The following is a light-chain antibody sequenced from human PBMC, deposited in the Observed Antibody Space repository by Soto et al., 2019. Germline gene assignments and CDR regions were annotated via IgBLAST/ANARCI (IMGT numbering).Light chain of an antibody. CDR2: GNS. V-gene: IGLV1-40*01. CDR3: QSYDSSLSGSGV. J-gene: IGLJ2*01. Sequence: QSVLTQPPSVSGAPGQRVTISFTGSSSNIGAGYDVHWYQQLPGTAPKLLIYGNSNRPSGVPDRFSGSKSGTSASLAITGLQAEYEADYYCQSYDSSLSGSGVFGGGTKLTVL. CDR1: SSNIGAGYD.